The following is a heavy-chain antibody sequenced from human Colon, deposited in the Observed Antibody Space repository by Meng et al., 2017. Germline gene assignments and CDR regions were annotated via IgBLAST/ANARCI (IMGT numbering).Heavy chain of an antibody. CDR3: ARGFLVRGFDS. Sequence: AHLHKSGPGLVTPPQTSSTPFAISGDSVSSNRAAWTRIRQSPSRGLEWLARTYYSSKWNNDYAVSVKGRITINADTSTNQVSLQLNSVTPEDTAVYYCARGFLVRGFDSWGQGTLVTVSS. V-gene: IGHV6-1*01. D-gene: IGHD3-3*01. CDR1: GDSVSSNRAA. J-gene: IGHJ4*02. CDR2: TYYSSKWNN.